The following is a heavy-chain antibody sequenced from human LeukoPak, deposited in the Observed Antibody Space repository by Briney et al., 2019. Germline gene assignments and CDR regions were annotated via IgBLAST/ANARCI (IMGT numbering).Heavy chain of an antibody. CDR3: GKGGSSSWDYFDY. V-gene: IGHV3-30*02. D-gene: IGHD6-13*01. J-gene: IGHJ4*02. CDR2: IRYDGIIK. Sequence: GGSLRLSCAASGFSFRSYGVHWVRQAPGKGLEWVAFIRYDGIIKYYADSVKGRFTISRDNSKNTLYLQMNSLRVEDMAVYYCGKGGSSSWDYFDYWGQGTLVTVSS. CDR1: GFSFRSYG.